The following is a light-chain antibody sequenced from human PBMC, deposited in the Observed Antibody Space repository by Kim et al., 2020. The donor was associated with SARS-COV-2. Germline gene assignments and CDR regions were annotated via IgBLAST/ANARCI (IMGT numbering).Light chain of an antibody. Sequence: EIVLTQSPGTLSLSPGERATLSCRASQSVSNYLAWYQQKPGQPPRLLIYDASYRATGIPARFSGSGSGTDFTLNISSLEPEDFAVYYCLQRRTWPLSTFGPGTKVDIK. V-gene: IGKV3-11*01. CDR2: DAS. J-gene: IGKJ3*01. CDR1: QSVSNY. CDR3: LQRRTWPLST.